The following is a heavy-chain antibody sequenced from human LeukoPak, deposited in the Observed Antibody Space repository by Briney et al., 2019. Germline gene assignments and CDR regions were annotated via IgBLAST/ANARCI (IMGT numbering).Heavy chain of an antibody. CDR3: ARGIVGATRNFDY. V-gene: IGHV4-34*01. J-gene: IGHJ4*02. Sequence: SETLSLTCTVSGDSISTYYWSWIRQPPGEGLEWIGEINHSGSTNYNPSLKSRVTISVDTSKNQFSLKLSSVTAADTAVYYCARGIVGATRNFDYWGQGTLVTVSS. D-gene: IGHD1-26*01. CDR2: INHSGST. CDR1: GDSISTYY.